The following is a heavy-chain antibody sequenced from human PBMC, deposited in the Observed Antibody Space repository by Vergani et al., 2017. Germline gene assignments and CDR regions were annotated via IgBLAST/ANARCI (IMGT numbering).Heavy chain of an antibody. CDR2: FYYRENS. CDR3: ASVGHLVAVTGEGTSLVL. J-gene: IGHJ2*01. CDR1: GASVSSCVSSCGYS. D-gene: IGHD2-21*02. Sequence: QVRLQESGPGLVKPSETLSLTCTVSGASVSSCVSSCGYSWGWPRQPSGKELEWIACFYYRENSYYSPSLRSRRTISVDTSKNHFSLGLNAVTAADTAVNSWASVGHLVAVTGEGTSLVLGGRGTRVTVSS. V-gene: IGHV4-39*01.